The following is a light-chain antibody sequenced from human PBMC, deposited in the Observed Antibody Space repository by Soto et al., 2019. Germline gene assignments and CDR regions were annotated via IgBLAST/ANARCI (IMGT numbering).Light chain of an antibody. J-gene: IGKJ1*01. Sequence: DIQMTQSPSSLSASVGDRGTITCRARQGISNYLAWYQQKPGQVPKLLIYAASTLQSGVPSRFSGSGSGTDFTLNISRLQPEDVATYSCQKYNSAPWTCGQGTNVELK. CDR1: QGISNY. CDR2: AAS. V-gene: IGKV1-27*01. CDR3: QKYNSAPWT.